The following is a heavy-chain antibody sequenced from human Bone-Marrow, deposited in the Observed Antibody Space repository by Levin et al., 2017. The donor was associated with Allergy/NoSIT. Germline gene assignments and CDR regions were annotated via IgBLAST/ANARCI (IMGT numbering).Heavy chain of an antibody. V-gene: IGHV4-59*01. CDR2: ISYTEGT. D-gene: IGHD6-6*01. J-gene: IGHJ4*02. CDR1: RGSISNYY. Sequence: RSQTLSLTCTVSRGSISNYYWNWIRQPPGKGLEWIGYISYTEGTNYSPALTSRVTISVDTSENQFSLRLTSVTAADTAVYYCARGEYSTSEIDFWGQGILITVSS. CDR3: ARGEYSTSEIDF.